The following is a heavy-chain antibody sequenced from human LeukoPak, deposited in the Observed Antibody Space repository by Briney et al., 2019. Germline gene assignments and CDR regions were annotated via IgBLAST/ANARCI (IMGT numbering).Heavy chain of an antibody. D-gene: IGHD3-22*01. CDR2: MNPSGST. J-gene: IGHJ6*03. CDR3: ARGRQDVTMIVVVMTAVSYYLDV. Sequence: SETLSLTCAVYGGSFSGYYWTWIRQTPEKGLEWIGEMNPSGSTSYNPSLKSRVTISVDTSKNQFSLKLSSVTAADMAVFYCARGRQDVTMIVVVMTAVSYYLDVWGKGTTVTVS. CDR1: GGSFSGYY. V-gene: IGHV4-34*01.